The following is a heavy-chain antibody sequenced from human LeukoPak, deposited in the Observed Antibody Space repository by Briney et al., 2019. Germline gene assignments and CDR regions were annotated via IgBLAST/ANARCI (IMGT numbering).Heavy chain of an antibody. CDR3: ARDLRYCSSTSCYKSFDY. D-gene: IGHD2-2*02. Sequence: ASVKVSSKPSRYTFTSYGISSVPQAPRQGLEWMGWISAYNGNTNYAQKLQGRVTMTTNTSTSTAYMELRSLRSDDTAVYYCARDLRYCSSTSCYKSFDYWGQGTLVTVSS. CDR1: RYTFTSYG. V-gene: IGHV1-18*01. CDR2: ISAYNGNT. J-gene: IGHJ4*02.